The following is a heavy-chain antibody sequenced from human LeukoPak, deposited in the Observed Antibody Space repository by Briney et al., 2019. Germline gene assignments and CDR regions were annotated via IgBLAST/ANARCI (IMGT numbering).Heavy chain of an antibody. CDR2: LTPLAGTP. CDR3: AKFWSGYYTD. CDR1: GDTFGAFS. D-gene: IGHD3-3*01. Sequence: ASVKVSCKASGDTFGAFSFNWVRQAPSEGLEWLGGLTPLAGTPNYAQKFQGRLTISADKSTSTVCMELSRLTSEDTAVYFCAKFWSGYYTDWGQGTLVSVSS. V-gene: IGHV1-69*06. J-gene: IGHJ4*02.